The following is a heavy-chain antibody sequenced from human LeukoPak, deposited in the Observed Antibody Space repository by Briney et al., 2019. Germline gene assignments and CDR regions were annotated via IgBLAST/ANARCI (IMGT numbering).Heavy chain of an antibody. CDR3: ARDFWSGYYIGY. J-gene: IGHJ4*02. V-gene: IGHV3-48*02. CDR2: ISSSSSAI. D-gene: IGHD3-3*01. CDR1: GFIFSSYD. Sequence: GGSLRLSCTGSGFIFSSYDMNWVRQAPGKGLEWVSYISSSSSAIYYADSVKGRFSISRDNVKNSLYLQMNSLRDEDTAVYYCARDFWSGYYIGYWGQGTLVTASS.